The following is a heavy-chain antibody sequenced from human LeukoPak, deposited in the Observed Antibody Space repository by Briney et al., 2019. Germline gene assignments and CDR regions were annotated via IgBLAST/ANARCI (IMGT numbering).Heavy chain of an antibody. CDR1: GFTFDDYA. D-gene: IGHD1-7*01. J-gene: IGHJ5*02. CDR2: ISWNSGSI. V-gene: IGHV3-9*01. CDR3: ARASRAGTLSDPDWFDP. Sequence: GGSLRLSCAASGFTFDDYAMHWVRQAPGKGLEWVSGISWNSGSIGYADSVKGRFTISRDNAKNSLYLQMNSLRAEDTAVYYCARASRAGTLSDPDWFDPWGQGTLVTVSS.